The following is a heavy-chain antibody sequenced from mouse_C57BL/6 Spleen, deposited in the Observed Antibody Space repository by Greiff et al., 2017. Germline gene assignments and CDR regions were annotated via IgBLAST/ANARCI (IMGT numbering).Heavy chain of an antibody. V-gene: IGHV1-26*01. CDR2: INPNNGGT. CDR1: GYTFTDYY. Sequence: EVQLQQSGPELVKPGASVKISCTASGYTFTDYYMHWVKQSHGKSLEWIGDINPNNGGTSYTQKFKGKATMTVDTSTSTAYMELRSLTSEDSAVYCCTRGGEYFDDWGQGTTLTVSS. J-gene: IGHJ2*01. CDR3: TRGGEYFDD.